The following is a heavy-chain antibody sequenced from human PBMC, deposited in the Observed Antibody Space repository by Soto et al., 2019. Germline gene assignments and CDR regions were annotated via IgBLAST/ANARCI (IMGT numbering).Heavy chain of an antibody. CDR3: AKDWGYGDYATYGMDV. J-gene: IGHJ6*02. V-gene: IGHV3-30*18. D-gene: IGHD4-17*01. Sequence: QVQLVESGGGVVQPGRSLRLSCAASGFTFSSYGMHRVRQAPGKGLEWVAVISYDGSNKYYADSVKGRFTISRDNSKNTLYLQMNNLRAEDTAVYYCAKDWGYGDYATYGMDVWGQGTTVTVSS. CDR2: ISYDGSNK. CDR1: GFTFSSYG.